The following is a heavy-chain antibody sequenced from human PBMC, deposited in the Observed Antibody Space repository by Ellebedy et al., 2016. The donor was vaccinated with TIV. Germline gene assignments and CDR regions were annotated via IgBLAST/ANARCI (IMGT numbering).Heavy chain of an antibody. CDR1: GGSFSGYY. Sequence: GSLRLXXAVYGGSFSGYYWSWIRQPPGKGLEWIGEINHSGSTNYNPSLKSRVTISVDTSKNQFSLKLSSVTAADTAVYYCARGGSGSYYFDYWGQGTLVTVSS. D-gene: IGHD1-26*01. CDR2: INHSGST. J-gene: IGHJ4*02. V-gene: IGHV4-34*01. CDR3: ARGGSGSYYFDY.